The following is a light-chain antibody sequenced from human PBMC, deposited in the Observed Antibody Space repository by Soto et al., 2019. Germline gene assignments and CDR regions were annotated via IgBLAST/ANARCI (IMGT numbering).Light chain of an antibody. CDR1: SNDVGGYDY. CDR2: EVS. V-gene: IGLV2-14*01. Sequence: QSALTQPASVSGSPGQSITISCTGTSNDVGGYDYVSWYQQHPGKAPKLMIYEVSDRPSGVSNRFSGSRSGNTASLTISGLQAEDEADYYGSSYTSSTTLVFGTGTQLTVL. CDR3: SSYTSSTTLV. J-gene: IGLJ6*01.